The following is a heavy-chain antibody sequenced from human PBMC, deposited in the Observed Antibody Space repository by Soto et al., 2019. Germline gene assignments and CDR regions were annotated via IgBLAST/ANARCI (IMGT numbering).Heavy chain of an antibody. CDR1: GGASNSTVYY. J-gene: IGHJ6*02. CDR3: ARHGAYSTSVYYYYGMCG. CDR2: CNDGGHT. V-gene: IGHV4-39*01. D-gene: IGHD6-13*01. Sequence: SETLSVTCTVSGGASNSTVYYWGWIHQPPGNGLEWIGSCNDGGHTYSSPSLQSRVTISLYTAKNHCSLNLRSVTAADTAVYYCARHGAYSTSVYYYYGMCGWGQGSTFTVSS.